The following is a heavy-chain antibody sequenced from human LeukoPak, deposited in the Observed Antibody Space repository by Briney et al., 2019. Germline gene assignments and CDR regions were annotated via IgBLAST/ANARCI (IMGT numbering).Heavy chain of an antibody. CDR2: IFYGGAT. CDR3: ARRRTGSDY. CDR1: GDSISSSSYY. Sequence: SETLSLTCIVSGDSISSSSYYWGWIRPPPGQGLEWIGNIFYGGATYYHPSLKSRATISVDTSKNQFSLRVNSVTAADTAVYYCARRRTGSDYWGQGTLVTVSS. D-gene: IGHD3/OR15-3a*01. V-gene: IGHV4-39*01. J-gene: IGHJ4*02.